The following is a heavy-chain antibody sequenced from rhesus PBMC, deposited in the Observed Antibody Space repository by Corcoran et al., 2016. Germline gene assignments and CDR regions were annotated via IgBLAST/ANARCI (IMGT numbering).Heavy chain of an antibody. V-gene: IGHV1-156*01. CDR2: VDPVYGEI. CDR3: ARGANWGDYYRFDY. D-gene: IGHD3-34*01. CDR1: GYTFTELS. Sequence: EVQLVQPGAEVKKPGAPVKVSCKASGYTFTELSMPWVRQAPGTGLEWMGGVDPVYGEIIHAEKFQGRVTMTEDTSTDTAYMELSSLRSEDTAVYYCARGANWGDYYRFDYWGQGVLVTVSS. J-gene: IGHJ4*01.